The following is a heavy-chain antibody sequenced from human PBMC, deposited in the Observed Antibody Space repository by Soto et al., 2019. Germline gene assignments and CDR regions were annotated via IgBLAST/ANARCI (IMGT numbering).Heavy chain of an antibody. CDR3: AKERYSSGYFDY. CDR1: GFTFSSYA. J-gene: IGHJ4*02. V-gene: IGHV3-23*01. Sequence: EVPLLESGGGLVQPGGSLRLSCAASGFTFSSYAMSWVRQVPGKGLEWVSAISGSGGSTYYADAVKGRFTISRDNSKNTLYLQMNSLRAEDTAIYYCAKERYSSGYFDYWGQGTLVTVSS. D-gene: IGHD6-19*01. CDR2: ISGSGGST.